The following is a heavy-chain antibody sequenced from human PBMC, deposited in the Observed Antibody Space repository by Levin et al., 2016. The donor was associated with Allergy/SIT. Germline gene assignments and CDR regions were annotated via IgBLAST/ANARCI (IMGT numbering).Heavy chain of an antibody. CDR1: GFMFSGYA. D-gene: IGHD2-15*01. CDR2: IAYDGNKT. CDR3: ARDPRYCRGGDCYYKGMDV. V-gene: IGHV3-30*04. Sequence: GESLKISCAASGFMFSGYAMHWVRQAPGKGLEWVAVIAYDGNKTYYADSVKGHLSVSRDNSKDTLYLQMNSLRVEDTAVYYCARDPRYCRGGDCYYKGMDVWGQGTTVIVSS. J-gene: IGHJ6*02.